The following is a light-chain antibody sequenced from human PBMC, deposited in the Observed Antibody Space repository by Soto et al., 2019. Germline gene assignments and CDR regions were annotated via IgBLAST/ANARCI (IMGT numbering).Light chain of an antibody. CDR3: QSYDSSLSGAV. Sequence: QSVLTQPPSVSGAPGQRVTISCTGSSSNIGAGYDVQWYQQLPGTAPKLLIYGDTNRPSGVPDRFSGSNSGTSASLAITGLQAEDESDYYCQSYDSSLSGAVFGGGTKVIVL. V-gene: IGLV1-40*01. J-gene: IGLJ3*02. CDR1: SSNIGAGYD. CDR2: GDT.